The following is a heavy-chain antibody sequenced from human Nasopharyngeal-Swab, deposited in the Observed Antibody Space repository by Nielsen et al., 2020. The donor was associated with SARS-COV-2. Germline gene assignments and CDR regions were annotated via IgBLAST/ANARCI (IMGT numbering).Heavy chain of an antibody. J-gene: IGHJ4*02. CDR3: AKVGANFDY. CDR2: ISWNSGSI. CDR1: GFTFDDYA. V-gene: IGHV3-9*01. D-gene: IGHD3-10*01. Sequence: SLKISYAASGFTFDDYAMHWVRQAPGKGLEWVSGISWNSGSIGYADSVKGRFTISRDNAKNSLYLQMNSLRAEDTALYYCAKVGANFDYWGQGTLVTVSS.